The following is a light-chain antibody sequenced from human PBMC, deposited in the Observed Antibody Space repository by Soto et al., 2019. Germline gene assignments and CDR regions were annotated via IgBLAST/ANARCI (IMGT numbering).Light chain of an antibody. J-gene: IGKJ4*01. CDR2: GAS. V-gene: IGKV3-20*01. Sequence: EIVLTQSPGTLSLSPGERATLSCRASQSVSSSYLAWYQQKPGQAPRLLIYGASSRATGIPDRFSGSGSGTDFTLTISRLAPEDFAVYYCKQYGSAPLTLGGGTKLDIK. CDR3: KQYGSAPLT. CDR1: QSVSSSY.